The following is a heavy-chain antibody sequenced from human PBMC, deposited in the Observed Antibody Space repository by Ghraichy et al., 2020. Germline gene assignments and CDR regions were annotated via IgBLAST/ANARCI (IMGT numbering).Heavy chain of an antibody. J-gene: IGHJ4*02. D-gene: IGHD2-21*02. CDR1: GGSISSSSYY. V-gene: IGHV4-39*02. CDR2: IYYSGST. CDR3: ARDCGGDCYSTS. Sequence: SETLSLTCTVSGGSISSSSYYWGWIRQPPGKGLEWIGSIYYSGSTYYNPSLKSRVTISVDTSKNQFSLKLSSVTAADTAVYYCARDCGGDCYSTSWGQGTLVTVSS.